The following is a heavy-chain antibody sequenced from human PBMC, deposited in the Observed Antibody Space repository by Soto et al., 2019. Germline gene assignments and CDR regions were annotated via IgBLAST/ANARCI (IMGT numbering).Heavy chain of an antibody. Sequence: EVQLLESGGGLVQPGGSLRLSCAAAGFIFNNYAMAWVRQAPGKGLEWVSSISGNAGSTYYADSVKGRFTISRDNSKNTLYLQMNSLRAEDTAVYYCANDLLVVMVSGSYFDYWGQGTLVTVSS. V-gene: IGHV3-23*01. CDR3: ANDLLVVMVSGSYFDY. D-gene: IGHD2-15*01. CDR2: ISGNAGST. J-gene: IGHJ4*02. CDR1: GFIFNNYA.